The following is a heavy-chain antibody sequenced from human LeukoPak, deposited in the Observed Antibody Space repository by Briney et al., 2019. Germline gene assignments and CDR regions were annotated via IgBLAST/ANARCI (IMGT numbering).Heavy chain of an antibody. CDR2: INPNSGGT. J-gene: IGHJ6*02. D-gene: IGHD2-15*01. V-gene: IGHV1-2*02. CDR1: GYTFTGYY. CDR3: AREDIVVVVARMDV. Sequence: ASVKVSCKASGYTFTGYYMHWVRQAPGQGLEWVGCINPNSGGTNYAQKFQGRVTMTRDTSTSTAYMELSRLRSDDTAVYYCAREDIVVVVARMDVWGQGTTVTVSS.